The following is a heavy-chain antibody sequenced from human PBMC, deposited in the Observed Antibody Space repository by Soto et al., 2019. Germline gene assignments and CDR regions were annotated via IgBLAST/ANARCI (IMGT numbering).Heavy chain of an antibody. CDR3: ARERAQDFLNYDYYYGMDV. J-gene: IGHJ6*02. CDR1: GYTFTSYG. Sequence: QVQLVQSGAEVKKPGASVKVSCKASGYTFTSYGISWVRQAPGQGLEWMGWISAYNGNTNYAQKLQGRVTMTTDTSTSTAYMELRSLRSDDTAVYYCARERAQDFLNYDYYYGMDVWGQGTTVTVSS. CDR2: ISAYNGNT. D-gene: IGHD2-15*01. V-gene: IGHV1-18*01.